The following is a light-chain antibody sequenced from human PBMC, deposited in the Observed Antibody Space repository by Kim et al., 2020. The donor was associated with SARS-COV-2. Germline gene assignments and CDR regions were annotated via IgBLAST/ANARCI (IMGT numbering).Light chain of an antibody. CDR1: QDISSF. J-gene: IGKJ2*03. CDR3: QQYYSYPYS. Sequence: SASTGDRVTITCRASQDISSFLAWYQQIPGKAPNLLIYAASSLQSGVPPRFSGSGSGTDFTLTISCLQSEDVATYYCQQYYSYPYSFGQGTKLEI. V-gene: IGKV1-8*01. CDR2: AAS.